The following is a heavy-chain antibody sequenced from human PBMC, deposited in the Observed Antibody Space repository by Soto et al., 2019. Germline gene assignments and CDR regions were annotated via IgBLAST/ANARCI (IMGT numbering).Heavy chain of an antibody. J-gene: IGHJ4*02. CDR1: GGSISSYY. CDR3: ARASSIAARLGY. D-gene: IGHD6-6*01. Sequence: QVQLQESGLGLVKPSETLSLTCTVSGGSISSYYWSWIRQPPGKGLEWIGYIYYSGSTNYNPSLKSRVTISVDTSKNQFSLKLSSVTAADTAVYYCARASSIAARLGYWGQGTLVTVSS. V-gene: IGHV4-59*01. CDR2: IYYSGST.